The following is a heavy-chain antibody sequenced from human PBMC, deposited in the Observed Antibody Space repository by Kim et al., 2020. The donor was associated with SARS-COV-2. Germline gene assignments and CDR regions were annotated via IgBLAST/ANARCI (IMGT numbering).Heavy chain of an antibody. V-gene: IGHV7-4-1*02. CDR2: INTNTGNP. CDR3: ARGVPNYDILFRPPGRYGMDV. Sequence: ASVKVSCKASGYTFTSYAMNWVRQAPGQGLEWMGWINTNTGNPTYAQGFTGRFVFSLDTSVSTAYLQISSLKAEDTAVYYCARGVPNYDILFRPPGRYGMDVWGQGTTVTVSS. J-gene: IGHJ6*02. D-gene: IGHD3-9*01. CDR1: GYTFTSYA.